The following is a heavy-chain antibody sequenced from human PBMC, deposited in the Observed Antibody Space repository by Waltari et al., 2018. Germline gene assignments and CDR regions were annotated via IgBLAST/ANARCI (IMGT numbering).Heavy chain of an antibody. CDR3: AREGSGFDP. CDR2: ISSSGDIT. Sequence: EVQLVESGGGLVQPGGSLRLSCAASGFTFSTYNFNWVRQAPGRGLQWVSFISSSGDITYYTDSVKGRFTISRDIAKNSLYLQMNSLRVEDTAVYYCAREGSGFDPWGQGTLVTVSS. CDR1: GFTFSTYN. J-gene: IGHJ5*02. V-gene: IGHV3-48*01.